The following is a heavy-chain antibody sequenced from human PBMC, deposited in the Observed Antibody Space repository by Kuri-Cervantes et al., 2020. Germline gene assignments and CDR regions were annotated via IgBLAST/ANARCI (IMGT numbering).Heavy chain of an antibody. Sequence: GESLKISWVVFGFTMSNYAMNCVRQAPGKGLEWVAVISYDGTETYYADSVQGRFTISRDYFQSTVALQMKNLGVVDTALYYCAKHGATTMHYYYYRMDAWGQGTTVTVSS. CDR2: ISYDGTET. CDR1: GFTMSNYA. D-gene: IGHD4-17*01. CDR3: AKHGATTMHYYYYRMDA. V-gene: IGHV3-30*18. J-gene: IGHJ6*02.